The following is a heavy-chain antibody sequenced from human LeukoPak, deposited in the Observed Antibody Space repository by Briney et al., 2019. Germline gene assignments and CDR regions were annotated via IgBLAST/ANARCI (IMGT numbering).Heavy chain of an antibody. J-gene: IGHJ4*02. V-gene: IGHV1-2*02. CDR1: GYTFTDYY. CDR2: INPNSGGT. CDR3: ARDLMTTPTWDFDY. Sequence: ASVKVSCKSSGYTFTDYYMHWVRQAPGQGLEWLGWINPNSGGTNYAQKFQGRVTMTRDTSISTAYMELSRLESDDTAVYYCARDLMTTPTWDFDYWGQGTLVTVSS. D-gene: IGHD3-16*01.